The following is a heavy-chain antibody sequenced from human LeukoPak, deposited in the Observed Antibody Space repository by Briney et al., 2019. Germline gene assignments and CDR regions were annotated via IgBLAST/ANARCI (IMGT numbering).Heavy chain of an antibody. J-gene: IGHJ6*03. D-gene: IGHD1-26*01. V-gene: IGHV3-74*01. CDR1: GFTFSNYW. Sequence: GGSLRLSCAASGFTFSNYWMHWVRRAPGKGLVWVSRINSDGSSTSYADSVKGRFTISGDNAKNTLYLQMNSLRAEDTAVYYCARVSSGSYFGYYYYYMDVWGKGTTVTVSS. CDR3: ARVSSGSYFGYYYYYMDV. CDR2: INSDGSST.